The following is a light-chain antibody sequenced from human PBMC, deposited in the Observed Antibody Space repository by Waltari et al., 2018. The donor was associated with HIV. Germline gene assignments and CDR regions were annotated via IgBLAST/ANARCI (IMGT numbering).Light chain of an antibody. CDR1: SSNIGSNY. Sequence: QSVLTQPPSASGTPGQRVTISCSGSSSNIGSNYVYWYQQLPGTAPKLPIYRNNQRPSGVPDRLSGSKSGTAAALAISVLRSEDEADYYCAAWDDSLSGLVFGGGTKLNVL. CDR2: RNN. CDR3: AAWDDSLSGLV. V-gene: IGLV1-47*01. J-gene: IGLJ3*02.